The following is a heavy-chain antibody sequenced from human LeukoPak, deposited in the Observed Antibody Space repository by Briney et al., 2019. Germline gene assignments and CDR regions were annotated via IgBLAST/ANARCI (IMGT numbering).Heavy chain of an antibody. J-gene: IGHJ6*02. Sequence: PSETLSLTCIVSGGSISRSSYYWGWLRQPPGKGLEWIGSISESGSTYYNPSLKSRVTISVDTSKNQFSLKLSSVTAADTAVYYCARKYYDFWSGYLPLYYYYGMDVWGQGTTVTVSS. CDR3: ARKYYDFWSGYLPLYYYYGMDV. CDR2: ISESGST. CDR1: GGSISRSSYY. D-gene: IGHD3-3*01. V-gene: IGHV4-39*01.